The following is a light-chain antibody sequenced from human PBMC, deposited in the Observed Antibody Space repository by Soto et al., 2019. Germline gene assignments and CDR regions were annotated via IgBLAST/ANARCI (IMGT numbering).Light chain of an antibody. J-gene: IGKJ4*01. CDR3: QNDNSAPLT. CDR1: QGITYY. Sequence: DIQMTQSPSSLSASVGDRVTITCRASQGITYYLAWYQQKPGKVPKLLIYAASTLQSGVPSRFSGGGAGADFTLTISGLQPEDVATYYCQNDNSAPLTFGGGTKVEIK. CDR2: AAS. V-gene: IGKV1-27*01.